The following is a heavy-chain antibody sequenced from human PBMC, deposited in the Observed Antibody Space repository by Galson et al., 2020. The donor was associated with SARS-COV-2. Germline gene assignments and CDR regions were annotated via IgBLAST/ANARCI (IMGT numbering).Heavy chain of an antibody. CDR3: ARGHYGDYAVQDYYYGMDV. CDR2: IWYDGSNK. CDR1: GFTFSSYG. J-gene: IGHJ6*02. Sequence: TGGSLRLSCAASGFTFSSYGMHWVRQAPGKGLEWVAVIWYDGSNKYYADSVKGRFTISRDNSKNTLYLQMNSLRAEDTAVYYCARGHYGDYAVQDYYYGMDVWGQGTTVTVSS. D-gene: IGHD4-17*01. V-gene: IGHV3-33*01.